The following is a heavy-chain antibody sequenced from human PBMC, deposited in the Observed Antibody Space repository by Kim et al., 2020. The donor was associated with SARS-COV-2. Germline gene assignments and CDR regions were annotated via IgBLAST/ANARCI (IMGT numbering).Heavy chain of an antibody. CDR3: ASVVYGSGSYSDYYGMDV. CDR2: IIPILGIA. V-gene: IGHV1-69*04. J-gene: IGHJ6*02. D-gene: IGHD3-10*01. CDR1: GGTFSSYA. Sequence: SVKVSCKASGGTFSSYAISWVRQAPGQGLEWMGRIIPILGIANYAQKFQGRVTITADKSTSTAYMELSSLRSEDTAVYYCASVVYGSGSYSDYYGMDVWGQGTTVTVSS.